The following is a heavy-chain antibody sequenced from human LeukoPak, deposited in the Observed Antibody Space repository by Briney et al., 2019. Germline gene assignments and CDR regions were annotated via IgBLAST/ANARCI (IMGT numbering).Heavy chain of an antibody. V-gene: IGHV3-23*01. J-gene: IGHJ1*01. D-gene: IGHD3-16*01. Sequence: WGSLRLSCSASGGTFSSNPMSWVRQPPAQGPGWVPAISGSGSRTYYADSLKGRFTISRDNSNNTLYLQMNSLRAEDTAVYYCANLGKSFWGQGTLVTVSS. CDR3: ANLGKSF. CDR1: GGTFSSNP. CDR2: ISGSGSRT.